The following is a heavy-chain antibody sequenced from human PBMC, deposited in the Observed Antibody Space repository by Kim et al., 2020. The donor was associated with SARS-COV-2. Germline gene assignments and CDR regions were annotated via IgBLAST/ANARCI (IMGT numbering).Heavy chain of an antibody. J-gene: IGHJ6*02. Sequence: SETLSLTCTVSGGSISSYYWSWIRQPPGKGLEWIGYIYYSGSTNYNPSLKSRVTISVDTSKNQFSLKLSSVTAADTAVYYCARVPIAAAGGGLGYYYYGMDVWGQGTTVTVSS. D-gene: IGHD6-13*01. CDR2: IYYSGST. CDR1: GGSISSYY. V-gene: IGHV4-59*01. CDR3: ARVPIAAAGGGLGYYYYGMDV.